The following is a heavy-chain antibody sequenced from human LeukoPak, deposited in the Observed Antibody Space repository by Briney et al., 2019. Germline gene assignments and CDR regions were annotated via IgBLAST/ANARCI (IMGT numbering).Heavy chain of an antibody. Sequence: SETLSLTCTVSGGSISSYYWSWIRQPPGKGLEWIGYIFYSGSTNFNPSLKSRVTISVDTSKNQFSLKLSSVTAADTAVYYCARGGTMTTVPLWGQGTLVTVSS. CDR1: GGSISSYY. CDR2: IFYSGST. V-gene: IGHV4-59*08. CDR3: ARGGTMTTVPL. J-gene: IGHJ4*02. D-gene: IGHD4-17*01.